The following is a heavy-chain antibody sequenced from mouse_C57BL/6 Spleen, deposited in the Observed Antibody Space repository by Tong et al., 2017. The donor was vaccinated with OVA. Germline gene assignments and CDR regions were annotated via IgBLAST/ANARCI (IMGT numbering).Heavy chain of an antibody. CDR3: ARGPYPDY. CDR1: GYAFTNYL. CDR2: INPGSGGT. V-gene: IGHV1-54*01. J-gene: IGHJ2*01. Sequence: VQLQESGAELVRPGTSVKVSCKASGYAFTNYLIEWVKQRPGQGLEWIGVINPGSGGTNYNEKFKGKATLTADKSSSTAYMQLSSLTSEDSAVYFCARGPYPDYWGQGSTLTVSS.